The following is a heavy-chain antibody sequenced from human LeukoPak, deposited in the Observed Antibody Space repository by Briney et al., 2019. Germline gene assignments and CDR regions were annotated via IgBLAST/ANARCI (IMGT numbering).Heavy chain of an antibody. D-gene: IGHD3-16*01. CDR3: AKEDRRGRHFDY. CDR2: ISWNSGSI. J-gene: IGHJ4*02. V-gene: IGHV3-9*01. CDR1: GCTFDDYA. Sequence: GGSLRLSCAASGCTFDDYAMHWVRQAPGKGLEWVSGISWNSGSIGYADSVKGRFIISRDNAKNSLYLQMNSLRAEDTALYYCAKEDRRGRHFDYWGQGTLVTVSS.